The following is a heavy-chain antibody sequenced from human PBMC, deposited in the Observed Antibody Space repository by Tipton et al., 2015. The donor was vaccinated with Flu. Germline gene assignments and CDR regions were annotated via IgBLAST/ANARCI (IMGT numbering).Heavy chain of an antibody. D-gene: IGHD1-7*01. V-gene: IGHV3-21*01. CDR3: SISLNS. CDR1: GFTFGSYS. CDR2: ITSGSTFI. Sequence: SLRLSCAASGFTFGSYSMNWVRQAPGKGPEWVACITSGSTFIDYAGSVKGRFTVSRDNAKNSLYLQMNSLRVEDTAVYYCSISLNSWGQGTLVTVSS. J-gene: IGHJ4*02.